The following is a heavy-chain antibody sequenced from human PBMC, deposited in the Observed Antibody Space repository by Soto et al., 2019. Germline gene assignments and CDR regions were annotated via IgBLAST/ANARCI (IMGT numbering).Heavy chain of an antibody. V-gene: IGHV3-30-3*01. CDR1: GFTFSSYA. CDR3: ARDRMVRGVIPYYGMDV. J-gene: IGHJ6*02. CDR2: ISYDGSNK. Sequence: GGSLRLSCAASGFTFSSYAMHWVRQAPGKGLEWVAVISYDGSNKYYADSVKGRFTISRDNSKNTLYLQMNSLRAEDTAVYYCARDRMVRGVIPYYGMDVWGQGTTVTVSS. D-gene: IGHD3-10*01.